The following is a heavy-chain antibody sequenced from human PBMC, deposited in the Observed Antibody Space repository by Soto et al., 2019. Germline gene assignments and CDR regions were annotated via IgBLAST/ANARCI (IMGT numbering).Heavy chain of an antibody. J-gene: IGHJ6*03. CDR2: ISSSGSTM. D-gene: IGHD5-12*01. Sequence: PGGSLRLSCAASGFTFSDYYMSWIRQAPGKGLEWVSYISSSGSTMYYADSVKGRFTISRDNAKNSLYLQMNSLRAEDTAVYYCARVVSGMATPGHYYYMDVWGKGTTVTVSS. CDR1: GFTFSDYY. CDR3: ARVVSGMATPGHYYYMDV. V-gene: IGHV3-11*01.